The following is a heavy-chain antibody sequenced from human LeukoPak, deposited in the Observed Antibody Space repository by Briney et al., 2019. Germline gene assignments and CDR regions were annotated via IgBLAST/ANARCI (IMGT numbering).Heavy chain of an antibody. CDR2: ISGGGDST. V-gene: IGHV3-23*01. J-gene: IGHJ4*02. CDR3: ARGPSGYHNT. D-gene: IGHD5-12*01. CDR1: GFTFSGYG. Sequence: GGTLRLSCAASGFTFSGYGMSWVRQAPGKGLEWVSIISGGGDSTYYADSVKGRFTISRDNSKNTLYLQMNSLRAEDTAVYYCARGPSGYHNTGGQGTLDTVSS.